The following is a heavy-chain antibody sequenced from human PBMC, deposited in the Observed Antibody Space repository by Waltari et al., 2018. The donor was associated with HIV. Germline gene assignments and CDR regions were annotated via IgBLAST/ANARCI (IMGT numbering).Heavy chain of an antibody. V-gene: IGHV4-39*01. D-gene: IGHD2-15*01. J-gene: IGHJ5*02. CDR1: GGSVSSSVSY. CDR2: LYYIGNT. Sequence: QLQLQELGPGLVKPAETLSPTCTVSGGSVSSSVSYWGWIRQPPGWGLGWIGKLYYIGNTSDNPSLQSRVAISVGVSKKQFSLKLGSVSASDTAVYYCARLDCRGGTCSPFDPWGQGTLVTVSS. CDR3: ARLDCRGGTCSPFDP.